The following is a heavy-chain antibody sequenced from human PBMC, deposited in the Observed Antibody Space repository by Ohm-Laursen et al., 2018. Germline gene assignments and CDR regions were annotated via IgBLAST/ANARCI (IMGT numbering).Heavy chain of an antibody. J-gene: IGHJ3*01. CDR1: GYNFSSYG. D-gene: IGHD3-22*01. Sequence: GSSVKVSCKASGYNFSSYGISWVRQAPGQGLEWMGWINTDNHNTNYARSLQGRVTMTTDTSTSIAYLELRSLRSDDTAFYYCARGEGHYYDSSGYYLHAFDLWGQGTMVTVSS. V-gene: IGHV1-18*01. CDR2: INTDNHNT. CDR3: ARGEGHYYDSSGYYLHAFDL.